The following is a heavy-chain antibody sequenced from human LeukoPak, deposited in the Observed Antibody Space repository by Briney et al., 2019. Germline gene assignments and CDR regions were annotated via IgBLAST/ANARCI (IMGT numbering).Heavy chain of an antibody. CDR3: ARDVVVTSSPDAYDI. Sequence: PSGTLSLTCAVSGGSISSSNWWSWVRQPPGKGLEWIGEIYHSGSTNYNPSLKSRVTISVDKSKSQFSLKLSSVTAADTAVYYCARDVVVTSSPDAYDIWGPGKMVTVSS. J-gene: IGHJ3*02. CDR1: GGSISSSNW. D-gene: IGHD2-21*01. CDR2: IYHSGST. V-gene: IGHV4-4*02.